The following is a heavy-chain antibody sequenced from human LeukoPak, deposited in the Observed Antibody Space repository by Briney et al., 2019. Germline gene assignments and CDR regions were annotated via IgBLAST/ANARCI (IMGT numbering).Heavy chain of an antibody. Sequence: PGGSLRFSCAASGLTFSGYWMSWVRQAPGKGLEWVANINQGASEKYYVDSVRGRFTISRDNAKKSLTLQMNSLRVDDTAVYYCASDGGPFDHWGQGTLVTVSS. J-gene: IGHJ4*02. CDR3: ASDGGPFDH. D-gene: IGHD3-3*01. CDR1: GLTFSGYW. V-gene: IGHV3-7*01. CDR2: INQGASEK.